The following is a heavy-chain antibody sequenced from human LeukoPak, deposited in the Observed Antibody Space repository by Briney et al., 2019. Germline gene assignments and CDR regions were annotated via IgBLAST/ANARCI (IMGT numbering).Heavy chain of an antibody. Sequence: SGPTLVNPTQTLTLTCTFSGFSLSTSGVGVGWIRQPPGKALEWLALIYWDDDKRYSPSLKSRLTITKDTSKNQVVLTMTNMDPVDTATYHCAHRRGTGTNNWFDPWGQGTLVTVSS. CDR2: IYWDDDK. CDR3: AHRRGTGTNNWFDP. V-gene: IGHV2-5*02. D-gene: IGHD1-1*01. J-gene: IGHJ5*02. CDR1: GFSLSTSGVG.